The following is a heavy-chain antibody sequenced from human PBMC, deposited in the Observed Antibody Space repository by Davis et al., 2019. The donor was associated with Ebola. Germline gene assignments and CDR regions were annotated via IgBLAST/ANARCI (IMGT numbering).Heavy chain of an antibody. Sequence: ASVKVSCKASGYTFTSYAMHWVRQAPGQRLEWMGWINAGNGNTKYSQKFQGRVTITADKSTSTAYMELSSLRSEDTAVYYCAALTSIVVVPAFFYGMDVWGQGTTVTVSS. J-gene: IGHJ6*02. CDR3: AALTSIVVVPAFFYGMDV. CDR1: GYTFTSYA. V-gene: IGHV1-3*01. D-gene: IGHD2-2*01. CDR2: INAGNGNT.